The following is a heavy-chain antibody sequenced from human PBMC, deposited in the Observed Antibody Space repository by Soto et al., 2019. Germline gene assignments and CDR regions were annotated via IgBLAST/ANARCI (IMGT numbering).Heavy chain of an antibody. CDR1: GFTFSSYA. CDR2: ISGSGGST. Sequence: RLSCAASGFTFSSYAMSWVRQAPGKGLEWVSAISGSGGSTYYADSVKGRFTISRDNSKNTLYLQMNSLRAEDTAVYYCAKAWGWGAARPSCIDYWGQGTLVTVSS. D-gene: IGHD6-6*01. J-gene: IGHJ4*02. V-gene: IGHV3-23*01. CDR3: AKAWGWGAARPSCIDY.